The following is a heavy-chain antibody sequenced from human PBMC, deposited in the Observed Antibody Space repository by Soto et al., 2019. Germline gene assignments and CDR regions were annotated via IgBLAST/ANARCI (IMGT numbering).Heavy chain of an antibody. CDR2: TYYRSKWYN. V-gene: IGHV6-1*01. CDR1: GDSVSSNSAA. J-gene: IGHJ6*02. D-gene: IGHD6-19*01. CDR3: ARGIAVAGRYYYGMDV. Sequence: SQTLSLTCAISGDSVSSNSAAWNWIRQSPSRGLEWLGRTYYRSKWYNDYKVSVKSRITINPDTSKNQYSLQLNSVTPEDTAVYYCARGIAVAGRYYYGMDVWGQGTTVTVSS.